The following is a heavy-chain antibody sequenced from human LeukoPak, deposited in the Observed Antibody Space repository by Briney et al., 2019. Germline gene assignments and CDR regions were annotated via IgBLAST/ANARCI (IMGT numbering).Heavy chain of an antibody. Sequence: SETLSLTCSVSDGSITNYYWSWIRQPPGKGLEYIGYHHYTGTTNYNPSLKSRVTMSLDTSKNQFSLKLSSVTAADTAVYYCTTGTIFGVGWYFDYWGQGTLVTVSS. V-gene: IGHV4-59*01. D-gene: IGHD3-3*01. CDR2: HHYTGTT. CDR1: DGSITNYY. J-gene: IGHJ4*02. CDR3: TTGTIFGVGWYFDY.